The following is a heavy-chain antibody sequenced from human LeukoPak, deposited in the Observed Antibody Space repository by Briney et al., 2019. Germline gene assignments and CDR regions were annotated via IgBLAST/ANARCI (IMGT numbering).Heavy chain of an antibody. CDR2: IVVGSGNT. D-gene: IGHD5-24*01. CDR1: GFTFTSSA. Sequence: ASVKVSCKASGFTFTSSAVQWVRQARGQRLEWIGWIVVGSGNTNYAQKFQGRVTITADESTSTAYMELSSLRSEDTAVYYCASTRQTRQYYFDYWGQGTLVTVSS. J-gene: IGHJ4*02. V-gene: IGHV1-58*01. CDR3: ASTRQTRQYYFDY.